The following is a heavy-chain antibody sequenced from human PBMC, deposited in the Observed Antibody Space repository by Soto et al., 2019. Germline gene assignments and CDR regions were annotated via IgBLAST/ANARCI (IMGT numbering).Heavy chain of an antibody. V-gene: IGHV4-34*01. CDR2: INHRRIT. D-gene: IGHD6-19*01. CDR1: GGSFSGYD. CDR3: ARRRYRSGLYIQTHNWFDP. Sequence: WETLSLTVTVYGGSFSGYDWSWIRQPPGKGREGIGEINHRRITNDNPSLKSRVTISVHTSKNEFSPKLSSVTAPDTAVYYCARRRYRSGLYIQTHNWFDPWGQGTLVTVSS. J-gene: IGHJ5*02.